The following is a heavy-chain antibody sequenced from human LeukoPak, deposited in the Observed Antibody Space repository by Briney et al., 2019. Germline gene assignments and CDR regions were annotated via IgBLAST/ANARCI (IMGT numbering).Heavy chain of an antibody. CDR2: INHSGST. CDR1: GGSISGYY. V-gene: IGHV4-34*01. J-gene: IGHJ5*02. D-gene: IGHD3-10*01. Sequence: SETLSLTCTVSGGSISGYYWSWVRHPPGKGLEWDGEINHSGSTNSNPSLTSRVTISVDTSKNQFSLKLSSVTAADTAVYYCARRPRITMVRGVKGNWFDPWGQGTLVTVSS. CDR3: ARRPRITMVRGVKGNWFDP.